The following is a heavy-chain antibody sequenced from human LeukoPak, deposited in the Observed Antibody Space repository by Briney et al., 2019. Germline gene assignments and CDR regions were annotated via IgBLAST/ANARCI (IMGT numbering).Heavy chain of an antibody. V-gene: IGHV3-66*01. D-gene: IGHD4-17*01. CDR1: GFTVSSNY. Sequence: GGSLRLSCAASGFTVSSNYMSWVRQAPGKGLEWVSVIYSGGSTYYADSVKGRFTISRDNSKNTLYLQMNSLRAEDTAGYYCARGDYGDYVGAFDIWGPGTMVTVSS. CDR2: IYSGGST. J-gene: IGHJ3*02. CDR3: ARGDYGDYVGAFDI.